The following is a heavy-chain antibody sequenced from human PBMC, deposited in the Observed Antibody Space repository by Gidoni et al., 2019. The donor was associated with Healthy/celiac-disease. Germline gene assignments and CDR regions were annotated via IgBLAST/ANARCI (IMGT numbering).Heavy chain of an antibody. CDR3: ARRHPFDY. CDR2: IYSGGST. V-gene: IGHV3-66*04. Sequence: EVQLVESGGGLVQPGGSLRLYCAASGFTVSSNYMSWVRQAPGKGLGWVEVIYSGGSTYYADFVKGRFTISRDNSKNTLYLQMNSLRAEDTAVYYWARRHPFDYWGQGTLVTVSS. CDR1: GFTVSSNY. J-gene: IGHJ4*02.